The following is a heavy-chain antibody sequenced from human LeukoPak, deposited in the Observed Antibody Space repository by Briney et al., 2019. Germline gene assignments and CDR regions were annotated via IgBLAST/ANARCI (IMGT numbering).Heavy chain of an antibody. CDR3: ASGTGTTGEGDAFDV. V-gene: IGHV3-23*01. CDR2: ISDSGGNT. CDR1: GFTFSSYA. J-gene: IGHJ3*01. D-gene: IGHD1-7*01. Sequence: GGSLRLSCAASGFTFSSYAMNWVRQAPGKGLEWVSAISDSGGNTYFADSVKGRFAISRDNSKNTLYLHMTSLRAEDTAVYYCASGTGTTGEGDAFDVWGQGTMVTVSS.